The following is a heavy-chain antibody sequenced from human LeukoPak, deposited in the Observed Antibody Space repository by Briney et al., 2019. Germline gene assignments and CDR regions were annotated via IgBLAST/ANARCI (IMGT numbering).Heavy chain of an antibody. D-gene: IGHD3-16*01. CDR2: MNQDGSAK. CDR1: GFTFSDSW. V-gene: IGHV3-7*01. J-gene: IGHJ6*02. CDR3: ATYTHWVAGDV. Sequence: GGSLRLSCAASGFTFSDSWMSWVRQAPGKGLEWVANMNQDGSAKGYVDSVKGRFTTSRDNARNSLYLQMSSLRPEDTAVYYCATYTHWVAGDVWGQGTTVTVSS.